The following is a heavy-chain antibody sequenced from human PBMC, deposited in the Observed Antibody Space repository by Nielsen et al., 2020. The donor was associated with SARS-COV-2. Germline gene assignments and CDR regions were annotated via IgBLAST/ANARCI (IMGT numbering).Heavy chain of an antibody. Sequence: ASVKVSCKASGYTFTDYYIHWVRQAPGQGLEWMGWINPDRGGTDYAQKFQGRVTMTRDTSINTANMELTRLRSDDTAVYYCARELRVGMAINGVFDIWGQGTMVTVSS. V-gene: IGHV1-2*02. CDR3: ARELRVGMAINGVFDI. J-gene: IGHJ3*02. CDR2: INPDRGGT. D-gene: IGHD5-24*01. CDR1: GYTFTDYY.